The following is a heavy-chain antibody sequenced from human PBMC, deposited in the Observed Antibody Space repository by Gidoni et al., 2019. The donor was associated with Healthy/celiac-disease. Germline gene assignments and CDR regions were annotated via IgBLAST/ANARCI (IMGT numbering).Heavy chain of an antibody. Sequence: QVQLVQSGAEVKKPGASVKVSCTASGYTFTGYYMHWVRQAPGQGLEWMGWINPNSGGTNYAQKFQGRVTMTRDTSISTAYMELSRLRSDDTAVYYCARVGTTVTTWGWFDPWGQGTLVTVSS. CDR3: ARVGTTVTTWGWFDP. V-gene: IGHV1-2*02. D-gene: IGHD4-17*01. CDR2: INPNSGGT. CDR1: GYTFTGYY. J-gene: IGHJ5*02.